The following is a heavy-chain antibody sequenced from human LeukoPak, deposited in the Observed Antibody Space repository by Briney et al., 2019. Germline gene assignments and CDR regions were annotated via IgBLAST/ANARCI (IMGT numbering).Heavy chain of an antibody. J-gene: IGHJ4*02. CDR3: AKGLHLAAADY. D-gene: IGHD6-13*01. CDR2: ISSSGGRT. Sequence: GGSLRLSCIASEFTFSDYAMSWVRQAPGKGLEWVSAISSSGGRTYYGDSVKGRFTISRDNSKKTLYLQMNSLRAGDTAVYYCAKGLHLAAADYWGQGTLVTVSS. CDR1: EFTFSDYA. V-gene: IGHV3-23*01.